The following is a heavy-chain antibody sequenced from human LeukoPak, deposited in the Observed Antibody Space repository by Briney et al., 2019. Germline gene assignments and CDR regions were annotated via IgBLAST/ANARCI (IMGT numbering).Heavy chain of an antibody. Sequence: ASVKVSCKVSGYTLTELSMNWVRQAPGKGLEWMGGFDPEDGETIYVQKFQGRVTMTEDTSTDTAYMELSSLRSEDTAVYYCATPPGDWGSDYYFDYWGQGTLVTVSS. D-gene: IGHD7-27*01. CDR2: FDPEDGET. V-gene: IGHV1-24*01. CDR3: ATPPGDWGSDYYFDY. J-gene: IGHJ4*02. CDR1: GYTLTELS.